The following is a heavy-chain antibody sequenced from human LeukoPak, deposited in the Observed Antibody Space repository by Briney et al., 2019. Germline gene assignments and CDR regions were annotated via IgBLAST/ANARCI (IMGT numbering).Heavy chain of an antibody. J-gene: IGHJ6*03. CDR2: ISYDGSNK. CDR1: GFTFSSYG. Sequence: GGSLRLSCAASGFTFSSYGMHWVRQAPGKGLEWVAVISYDGSNKYYADSVKGRFTISRDNAKNSLYLQMNSLRAEDTAVYYCAREGWELLSYYYYMDVWGKGTTVTVSS. CDR3: AREGWELLSYYYYMDV. D-gene: IGHD1-26*01. V-gene: IGHV3-30*03.